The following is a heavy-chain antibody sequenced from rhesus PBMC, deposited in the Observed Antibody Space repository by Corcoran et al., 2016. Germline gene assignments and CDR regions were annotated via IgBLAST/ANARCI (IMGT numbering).Heavy chain of an antibody. CDR2: IDPSASHT. CDR3: AKETVATYGLDS. Sequence: EVQLVQSGAEVKRPGEAQKISCKTSGYSFTSYWISWVRQMPGKGLEWMGSIDPSASHTRYRPSFQGHGPLSADKAISTTDRQWSSLKASDSATYYCAKETVATYGLDSWGQGVVVTVSS. V-gene: IGHV5-2*01. D-gene: IGHD2-21*01. CDR1: GYSFTSYW. J-gene: IGHJ6*01.